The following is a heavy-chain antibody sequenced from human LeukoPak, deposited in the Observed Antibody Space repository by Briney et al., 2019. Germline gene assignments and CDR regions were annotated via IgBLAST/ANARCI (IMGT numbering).Heavy chain of an antibody. V-gene: IGHV3-30*18. CDR1: EFIFSNYG. J-gene: IGHJ4*02. Sequence: GGSLRLSCAASEFIFSNYGMHWGRQAPGKVLEWVAVVSHDGGTKYYADSVKGRFSIYRENSENTLYLQMNSLRAEDTAVYYCAKVPQVATYTVPNFDFWGQGTLVTVSS. CDR2: VSHDGGTK. CDR3: AKVPQVATYTVPNFDF. D-gene: IGHD3-16*01.